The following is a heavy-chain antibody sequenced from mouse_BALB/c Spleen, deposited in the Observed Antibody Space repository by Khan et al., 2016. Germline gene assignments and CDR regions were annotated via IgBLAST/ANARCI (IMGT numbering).Heavy chain of an antibody. CDR2: IDPANGNT. V-gene: IGHV14-3*02. D-gene: IGHD2-4*01. Sequence: VQLQQSGAELVKPGASVKLSCTASGFNIKDTYMHWVKQRPEQGLEWIGRIDPANGNTKYDPKFQGKATITADTSSNTVYLQLSSLTSEDTAVYCCTRSPYDYDVGFAYWGQGTLVTVSA. CDR1: GFNIKDTY. J-gene: IGHJ3*01. CDR3: TRSPYDYDVGFAY.